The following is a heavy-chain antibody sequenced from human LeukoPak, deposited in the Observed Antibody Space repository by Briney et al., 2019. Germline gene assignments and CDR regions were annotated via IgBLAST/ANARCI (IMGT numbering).Heavy chain of an antibody. D-gene: IGHD3-10*01. V-gene: IGHV3-23*01. J-gene: IGHJ4*02. CDR3: AKVRTYYYGSGSDY. Sequence: PGGSLRLSCAASGFTFSSYGMSWVRQAPGKGLEWVSAISGSGGSTYYADSVKGRFTISRDNSKNTLYLQMNSLRAEDTAVYYCAKVRTYYYGSGSDYWGQGTLVTVSS. CDR1: GFTFSSYG. CDR2: ISGSGGST.